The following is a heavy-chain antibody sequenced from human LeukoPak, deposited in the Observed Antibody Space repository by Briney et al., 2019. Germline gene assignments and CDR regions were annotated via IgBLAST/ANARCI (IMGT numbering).Heavy chain of an antibody. Sequence: PSETLSLTCTVSGGSIRSYYWSWIRQTPGKGLEWIANIYYSGSTNHNPSLKSRVTISVDTSKNQFSLKLSSVTAADTAVYYCARATSTGDYFDYWGQGTLVTVSS. CDR2: IYYSGST. V-gene: IGHV4-59*01. D-gene: IGHD2-8*02. J-gene: IGHJ4*02. CDR1: GGSIRSYY. CDR3: ARATSTGDYFDY.